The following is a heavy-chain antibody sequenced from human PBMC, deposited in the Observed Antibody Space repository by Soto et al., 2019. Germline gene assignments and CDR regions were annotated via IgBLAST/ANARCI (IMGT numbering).Heavy chain of an antibody. D-gene: IGHD6-13*01. V-gene: IGHV3-30-3*01. Sequence: QVQLVESGGGVVQPGRSLRLSCAASGFTFSSYAMHWVRQAPGKGLEWVAVISYDGSNKYYADSVKGRFTXSXXXSKXXXXXXXXXXXXXXXXVYYCARERSGSSWSESDYWGQGTLVTVSS. CDR1: GFTFSSYA. CDR3: ARERSGSSWSESDY. CDR2: ISYDGSNK. J-gene: IGHJ4*02.